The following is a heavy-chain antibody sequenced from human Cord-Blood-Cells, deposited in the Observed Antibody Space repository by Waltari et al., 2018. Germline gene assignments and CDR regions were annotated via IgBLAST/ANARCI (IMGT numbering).Heavy chain of an antibody. J-gene: IGHJ4*02. CDR2: ISYDGSNK. Sequence: QVQLVESGRGVVQPGRSLRLSCAASGFTFSSYGMHWVRQAPGKGLEWVAVISYDGSNKYYADSVKGRFTISRDNSKNTLYLQMNSLRAEDTAVYYCAKDQLDYWGQGTLVTVSS. V-gene: IGHV3-30*18. CDR1: GFTFSSYG. CDR3: AKDQLDY.